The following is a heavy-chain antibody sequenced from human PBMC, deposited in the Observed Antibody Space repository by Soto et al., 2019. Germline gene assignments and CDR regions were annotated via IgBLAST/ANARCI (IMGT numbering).Heavy chain of an antibody. J-gene: IGHJ5*02. CDR2: INPDNGNT. Sequence: QVQLVQSGAEVKKPGASVKISCKASGNTFTRYTMNWVRQAPGQRLEWMGWINPDNGNTKSSQKFQDRVIITRDTSASTAYMDLSSLRSEDTAVYYCARGIATGQLDPWGQGTLVTVSS. CDR1: GNTFTRYT. V-gene: IGHV1-3*01. D-gene: IGHD2-15*01. CDR3: ARGIATGQLDP.